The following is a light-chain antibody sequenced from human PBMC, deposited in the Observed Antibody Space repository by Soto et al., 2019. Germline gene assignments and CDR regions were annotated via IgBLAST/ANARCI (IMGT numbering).Light chain of an antibody. J-gene: IGKJ5*01. CDR2: GAS. CDR3: QQPHTWPIN. V-gene: IGKV3D-20*02. CDR1: QSFNSIY. Sequence: IWLSKSPGTVSLSPVARSTLSSRCSQSFNSIYLAWYQQKPGQAPRLLIYGASSRATGIPARFSGSGSGTDFTLNISSLEPEDFAVYSCQQPHTWPINFGEGTRLEIK.